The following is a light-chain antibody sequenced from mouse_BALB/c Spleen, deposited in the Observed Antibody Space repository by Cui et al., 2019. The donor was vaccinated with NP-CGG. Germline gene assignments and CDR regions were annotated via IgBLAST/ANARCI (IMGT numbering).Light chain of an antibody. CDR2: GTN. CDR1: TGAVTTSNY. CDR3: VLWYSNHWV. J-gene: IGLJ1*01. V-gene: IGLV1*01. Sequence: QAVLTQDCALTTSPGETVTLTCRSSTGAVTTSNYANWVQEKPDHLFTGLIGGTNNRAPGVPARFSGSLIGDKAVLTITGAQTEDEAIYFCVLWYSNHWVFGGGTKLTVL.